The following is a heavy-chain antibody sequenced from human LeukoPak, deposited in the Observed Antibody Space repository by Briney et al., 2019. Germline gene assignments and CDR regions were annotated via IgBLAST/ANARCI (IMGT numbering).Heavy chain of an antibody. CDR2: ISSSSSYI. V-gene: IGHV3-21*01. J-gene: IGHJ6*02. D-gene: IGHD6-13*01. CDR1: GFTFSSYS. CDR3: ARLAAAGQYYYYGMDV. Sequence: GGSLRLSCAASGFTFSSYSMNWVHQAPGKGLEWVSSISSSSSYIYYVDSVKGRFTISRDNAKNSLYLQMNSLRAEDTAVYYCARLAAAGQYYYYGMDVWGQGTTVTVSS.